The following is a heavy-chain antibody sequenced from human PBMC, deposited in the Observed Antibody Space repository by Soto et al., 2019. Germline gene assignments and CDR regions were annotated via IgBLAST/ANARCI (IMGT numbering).Heavy chain of an antibody. D-gene: IGHD2-15*01. CDR2: INTYNGNS. J-gene: IGHJ4*02. CDR3: ARDCTGGSCFCIY. Sequence: ASVKVSCKASGYTLTNYAISWVRQAPGQGPEWMGWINTYNGNSNYAQKFQGGVTMTTDTSTNTAYMELRSLTSDDTAVYYCARDCTGGSCFCIYWGQGTLVTVS. CDR1: GYTLTNYA. V-gene: IGHV1-18*01.